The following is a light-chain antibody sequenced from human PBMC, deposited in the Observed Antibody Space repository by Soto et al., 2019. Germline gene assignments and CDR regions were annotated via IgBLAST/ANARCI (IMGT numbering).Light chain of an antibody. CDR1: QDVSRY. CDR2: AAS. J-gene: IGKJ3*01. CDR3: QPLNSYVFA. Sequence: DIQLTQSPSFLSASVGDRVTITCRASQDVSRYLAWYQQKPGKAPNLLIYAASTLRSGVTSRFSGSGSETDFTLTISSLQPEYFATSYCQPLNSYVFAFGPGTKVDIK. V-gene: IGKV1-9*01.